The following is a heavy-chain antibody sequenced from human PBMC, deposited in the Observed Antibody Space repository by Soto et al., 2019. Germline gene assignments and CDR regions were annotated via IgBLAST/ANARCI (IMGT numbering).Heavy chain of an antibody. CDR2: ISYDGSNT. CDR1: GFSFSGYG. V-gene: IGHV3-30*18. Sequence: HLVESGGGVVQTGRSLRLSCAASGFSFSGYGMHWVRQTPGKGLEWVTVISYDGSNTYYADSVKGRFTISRDNSNNTLYLQMNSLRTEDTAVYYCAKGVFGYYDILTGHYSLESWGQGTLVTVSS. CDR3: AKGVFGYYDILTGHYSLES. J-gene: IGHJ4*02. D-gene: IGHD3-9*01.